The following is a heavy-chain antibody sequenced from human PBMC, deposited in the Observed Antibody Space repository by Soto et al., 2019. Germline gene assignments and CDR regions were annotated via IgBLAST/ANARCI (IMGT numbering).Heavy chain of an antibody. Sequence: SETLCLTCTVSGGSINSNKYYWGWVRQPPGRGLEWIAGLYYTGSNFYSPSLKSRVTISVDTSKNQFSLKLSSVTAADTAVYYCARRERAAGTDWWFDPWGQGTPVTVSS. J-gene: IGHJ5*02. CDR3: ARRERAAGTDWWFDP. CDR1: GGSINSNKYY. CDR2: LYYTGSN. V-gene: IGHV4-39*01. D-gene: IGHD6-13*01.